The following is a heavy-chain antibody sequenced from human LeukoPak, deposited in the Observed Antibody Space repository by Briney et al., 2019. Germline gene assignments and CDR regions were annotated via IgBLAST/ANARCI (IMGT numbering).Heavy chain of an antibody. J-gene: IGHJ3*01. CDR2: ISYDGRNK. Sequence: GRSLRLSCAASGFTFNNHDMHWVSQAPGKGLGRVAGISYDGRNKYYADSAKGRYTISRDNSKNTLNLQMNRLRTEDTAVYYCAKPRDIDSWAFDVWGQGTMVTVS. D-gene: IGHD2-15*01. CDR1: GFTFNNHD. CDR3: AKPRDIDSWAFDV. V-gene: IGHV3-30*18.